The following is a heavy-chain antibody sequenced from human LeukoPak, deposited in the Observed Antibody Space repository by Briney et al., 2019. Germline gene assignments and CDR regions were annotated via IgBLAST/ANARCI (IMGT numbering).Heavy chain of an antibody. J-gene: IGHJ4*02. CDR3: AKEEWLGKMNYFDS. D-gene: IGHD3-3*01. Sequence: GGSLRLSCAASGFTFSDYYMSWIRQAPGKGLEWVSYINNSGITIYYADSVKGRFTISRDNSKNTLFLQMYSLRAEDTAVYYCAKEEWLGKMNYFDSWGQGILVTVSS. CDR2: INNSGITI. V-gene: IGHV3-11*01. CDR1: GFTFSDYY.